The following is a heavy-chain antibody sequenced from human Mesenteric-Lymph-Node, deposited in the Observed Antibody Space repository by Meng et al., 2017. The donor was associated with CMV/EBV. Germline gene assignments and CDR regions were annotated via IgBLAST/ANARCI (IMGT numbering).Heavy chain of an antibody. D-gene: IGHD1-1*01. J-gene: IGHJ4*02. CDR2: INHSGST. CDR3: ARGRYYYFDY. Sequence: LTCAVYGGSFSGYYWSWIRQPPGKGLEWIGEINHSGSTNYNPSLKSRVTISVDTSKNQFSLKLSSVTAADTAVYYCARGRYYYFDYWGQGTLVTVSS. CDR1: GGSFSGYY. V-gene: IGHV4-34*01.